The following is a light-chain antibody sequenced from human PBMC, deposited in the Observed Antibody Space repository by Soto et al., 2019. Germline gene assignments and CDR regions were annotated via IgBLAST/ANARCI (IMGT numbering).Light chain of an antibody. CDR3: CSYAGSSTYV. V-gene: IGLV2-23*01. CDR1: SSDVGSYNF. CDR2: EAS. Sequence: QSVLTQPVSVSGSPGQSITISCTGTSSDVGSYNFVSWYQQHPGKAPKLMIYEASKRPSGVSNRFSGSKSGNTASLTISGLQPEDEADYYCCSYAGSSTYVFGAGTKVTVL. J-gene: IGLJ1*01.